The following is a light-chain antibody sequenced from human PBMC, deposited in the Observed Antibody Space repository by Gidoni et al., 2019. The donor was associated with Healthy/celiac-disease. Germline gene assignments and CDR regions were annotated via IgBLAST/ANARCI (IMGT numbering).Light chain of an antibody. CDR1: QSISSY. Sequence: DKQMTQPPSSLSASVGDRVTITCRASQSISSYLNWYQQKPGKAPKLMIYAASSLQSGVPSSFSGSGSGTDFTLTISSLQPYDFATYYCQQSYSTPLTFGGXTKVEIK. V-gene: IGKV1-39*01. CDR2: AAS. CDR3: QQSYSTPLT. J-gene: IGKJ4*01.